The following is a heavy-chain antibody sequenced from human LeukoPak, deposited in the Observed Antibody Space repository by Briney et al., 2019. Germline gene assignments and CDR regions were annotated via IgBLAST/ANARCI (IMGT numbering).Heavy chain of an antibody. V-gene: IGHV1-2*02. J-gene: IGHJ6*03. CDR1: GYTFTDYY. Sequence: GASVKVSCKASGYTFTDYYLHWVRQAPGQGLEWMGWINAHSGGTNYAQNFLGRVTMTRDTPVSTGYMELSSLRSDDTAVYYCARVPRPDFASGTYRHYYYMDVWGKGTTVTVSS. CDR2: INAHSGGT. CDR3: ARVPRPDFASGTYRHYYYMDV. D-gene: IGHD3-10*01.